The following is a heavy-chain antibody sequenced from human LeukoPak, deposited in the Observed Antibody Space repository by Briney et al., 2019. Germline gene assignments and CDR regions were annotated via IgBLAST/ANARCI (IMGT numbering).Heavy chain of an antibody. D-gene: IGHD3-10*01. V-gene: IGHV3-7*01. Sequence: PSETLSLTCTVSGGSISSYYWSWIRQPPGKGLEWVANAREDGSEKYYVDSVKGRFTISRDNAKNSLYLQMNSLRAEDTAVYYCARELAGHYYGSGSSFDYWGQGTLVTVSS. J-gene: IGHJ4*02. CDR2: AREDGSEK. CDR1: GGSISSYY. CDR3: ARELAGHYYGSGSSFDY.